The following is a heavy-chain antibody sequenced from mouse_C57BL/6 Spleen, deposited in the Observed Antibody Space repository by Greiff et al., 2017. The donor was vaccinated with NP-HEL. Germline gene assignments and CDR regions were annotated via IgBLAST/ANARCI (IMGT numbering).Heavy chain of an antibody. CDR1: GYAFSSYW. CDR3: ARWYYGSSYDFDY. J-gene: IGHJ2*01. Sequence: QVQLQQSGAELVKPGASVKISCKASGYAFSSYWMNWVKQRPGKGLEWIGQIYPGDGDTNYNGKFKGKATLNADKSSSTAYMQLSSLNSEDSAVYFCARWYYGSSYDFDYWGQGTTLTVSS. V-gene: IGHV1-80*01. CDR2: IYPGDGDT. D-gene: IGHD1-1*01.